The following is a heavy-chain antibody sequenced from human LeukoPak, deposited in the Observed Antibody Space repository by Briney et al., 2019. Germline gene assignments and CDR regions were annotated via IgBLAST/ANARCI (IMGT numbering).Heavy chain of an antibody. Sequence: PSETLSLTCTVSGGSISSSSYYWGWIRQPPGKGLGWIGSIYYSGSTYYNPSLKSRVTISVDTSKNQFSPKLSSVTAADTAVYYCARQWGHYDFWSGYQYYFDYWGQGTLVTVSS. D-gene: IGHD3-3*01. CDR2: IYYSGST. J-gene: IGHJ4*02. V-gene: IGHV4-39*01. CDR1: GGSISSSSYY. CDR3: ARQWGHYDFWSGYQYYFDY.